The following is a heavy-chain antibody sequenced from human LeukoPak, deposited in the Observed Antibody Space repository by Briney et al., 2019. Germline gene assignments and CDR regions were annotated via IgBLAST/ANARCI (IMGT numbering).Heavy chain of an antibody. CDR3: ARHEHNPHFDS. CDR2: VSYTVSA. D-gene: IGHD1-14*01. J-gene: IGHJ5*01. V-gene: IGHV4-39*01. Sequence: PSETLSLTCSVSGGSITSGNYYWAWVRQPPGKGLEWIGSVSYTVSAHYYPSLKSRATISLDTSKNQLFLKLSSVTAADTAIYFCARHEHNPHFDSWGQGTLVTVSS. CDR1: GGSITSGNYY.